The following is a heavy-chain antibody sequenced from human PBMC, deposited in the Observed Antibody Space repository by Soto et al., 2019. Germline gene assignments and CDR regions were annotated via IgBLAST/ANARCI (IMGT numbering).Heavy chain of an antibody. CDR3: VREYCSGGSCPAGLDP. CDR2: IYYSGST. J-gene: IGHJ5*02. V-gene: IGHV4-39*07. Sequence: SEPLPPTYTVSGGPLSARSNYGGWIRQPPGMGLEWIGIIYYSGSTFSNPSLKSRVTISVDTSNNQFSLKLSSVTAADTFVYFFVREYCSGGSCPAGLDPWGQGTLVTVSS. D-gene: IGHD2-15*01. CDR1: GGPLSARSNY.